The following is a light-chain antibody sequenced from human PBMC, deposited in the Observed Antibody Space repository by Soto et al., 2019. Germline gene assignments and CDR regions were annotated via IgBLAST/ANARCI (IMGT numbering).Light chain of an antibody. J-gene: IGKJ5*01. CDR1: ESISTY. Sequence: EIVLTQSPATLSLSPGERATLSCRASESISTYLGWYQQKPGQAPRPLIYDASNRATGIPARFSGSGSGTEFTLTISSLEPDDSAVYFCQQRSNGVSFGQGTRLEIK. V-gene: IGKV3-11*01. CDR3: QQRSNGVS. CDR2: DAS.